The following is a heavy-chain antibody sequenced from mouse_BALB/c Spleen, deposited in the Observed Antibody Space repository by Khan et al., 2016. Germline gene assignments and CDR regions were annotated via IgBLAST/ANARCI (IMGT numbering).Heavy chain of an antibody. D-gene: IGHD2-1*01. CDR1: GYTFTSYW. Sequence: QVQLQQSGAELAKPGASVKMSCKASGYTFTSYWMHWVKQRPGQGLEWIGYINPSTGYTEYNQKFKDKATLNADKSSSTAYMQLSSLTSEDSAVYYCASYYGNYAYWGQGTLVTVSA. V-gene: IGHV1-7*01. CDR3: ASYYGNYAY. CDR2: INPSTGYT. J-gene: IGHJ3*01.